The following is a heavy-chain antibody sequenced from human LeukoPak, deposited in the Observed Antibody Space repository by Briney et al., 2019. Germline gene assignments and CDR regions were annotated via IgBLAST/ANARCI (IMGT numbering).Heavy chain of an antibody. CDR1: GFTVSSNY. J-gene: IGHJ3*02. Sequence: GGSLRLSCAASGFTVSSNYMSWVRQAPGKGLEWVSVIYSGGSAYYADSVKGRFTISRDNSKNTLYLQMNSLRAEDTAVYYCAASITVDAFDIWGQGTMVTVSS. CDR2: IYSGGSA. D-gene: IGHD2-21*01. CDR3: AASITVDAFDI. V-gene: IGHV3-66*01.